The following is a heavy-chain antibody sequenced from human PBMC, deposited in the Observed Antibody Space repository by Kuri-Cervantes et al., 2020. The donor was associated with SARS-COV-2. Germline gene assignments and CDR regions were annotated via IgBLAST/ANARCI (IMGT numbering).Heavy chain of an antibody. CDR3: ARAPASRWLQLPDY. CDR2: ISAYSGNT. D-gene: IGHD5-24*01. V-gene: IGHV1-18*01. J-gene: IGHJ4*02. CDR1: GYTFTSYG. Sequence: ASVKVSCKASGYTFTSYGISWVRQTPGQGLEWTGWISAYSGNTDYAQKFQGRVTMTTDTSTNIAYMELRSLRSDDTAVYYCARAPASRWLQLPDYWGQGTPVTVSS.